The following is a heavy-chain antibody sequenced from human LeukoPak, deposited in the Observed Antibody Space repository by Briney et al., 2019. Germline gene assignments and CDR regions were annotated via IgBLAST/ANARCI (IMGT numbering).Heavy chain of an antibody. CDR3: ARSYDSSGYYFYGMDV. Sequence: SETLSLTCTVSGGSISSSYWSWIRQPPGKGLEWIGHIYYTGSTNSNPSLKSRVTISIDTSKNQFSLKLTSVTAADTAVYYCARSYDSSGYYFYGMDVWGQGTTVTVSS. J-gene: IGHJ6*02. D-gene: IGHD3-22*01. CDR1: GGSISSSY. V-gene: IGHV4-59*01. CDR2: IYYTGST.